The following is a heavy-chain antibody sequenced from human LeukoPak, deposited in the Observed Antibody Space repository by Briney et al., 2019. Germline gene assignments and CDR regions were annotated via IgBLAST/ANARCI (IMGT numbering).Heavy chain of an antibody. Sequence: PGGSLRLSCAASGFTFSIYSMNWVREAPGKGLEWVSSISSSSSHIYYADSVKGRFTISRDNAKNSLYLQMNSLRAEDTAVYYCARGKGSVFDYWGQGTLVTVSS. CDR2: ISSSSSHI. CDR3: ARGKGSVFDY. J-gene: IGHJ4*02. V-gene: IGHV3-21*01. CDR1: GFTFSIYS.